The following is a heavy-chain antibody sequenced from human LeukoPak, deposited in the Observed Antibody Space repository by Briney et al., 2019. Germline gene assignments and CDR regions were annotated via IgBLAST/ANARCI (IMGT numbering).Heavy chain of an antibody. CDR1: GGTFSSYA. J-gene: IGHJ5*02. CDR3: ARAGAGVRGVIMEANWFDP. Sequence: ASVKVSCKASGGTFSSYAISWVRQAPGQGLEWMGGIIPIFGTANYAQKFQGRVTITADESTSTAYMELSSLRSEDTAVYYCARAGAGVRGVIMEANWFDPWGQGTLVTVSS. V-gene: IGHV1-69*13. D-gene: IGHD3-10*02. CDR2: IIPIFGTA.